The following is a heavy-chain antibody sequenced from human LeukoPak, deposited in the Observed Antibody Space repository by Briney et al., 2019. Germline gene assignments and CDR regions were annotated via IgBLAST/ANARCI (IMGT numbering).Heavy chain of an antibody. CDR2: MYYRGST. D-gene: IGHD1-26*01. V-gene: IGHV4-39*06. Sequence: SETLSLTCTVSGGSISSSSYYWGWIRQPPGKGLEWIGSMYYRGSTYHNPSLKSRVTISVDTSKNQFTLKLSSVTAADTAVYYCATTTIRLGYWGQGTLVTVSS. CDR1: GGSISSSSYY. J-gene: IGHJ4*02. CDR3: ATTTIRLGY.